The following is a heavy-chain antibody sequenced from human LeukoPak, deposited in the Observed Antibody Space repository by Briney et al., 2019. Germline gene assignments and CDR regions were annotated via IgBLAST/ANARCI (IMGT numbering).Heavy chain of an antibody. J-gene: IGHJ6*03. D-gene: IGHD3-3*01. CDR3: ARAGAGKGITIFGVGPPTYYMDV. CDR2: IYYSGST. CDR1: GGSISSSSYY. Sequence: SETLSLTCTVSGGSISSSSYYWGRIRQPPGKGLEWIGSIYYSGSTYYNPSLKSRVTISVDTSKNQFSLKLSSVTAADTAVYYCARAGAGKGITIFGVGPPTYYMDVWGKGTTVTVSS. V-gene: IGHV4-39*07.